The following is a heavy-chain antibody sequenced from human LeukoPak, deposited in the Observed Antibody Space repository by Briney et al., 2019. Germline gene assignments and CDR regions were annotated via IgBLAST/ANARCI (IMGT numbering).Heavy chain of an antibody. CDR2: TYYRSKWYN. J-gene: IGHJ5*02. D-gene: IGHD6-13*01. CDR1: GDSVSSNSAA. Sequence: RSQTLSLTCAISGDSVSSNSAAWNWIRQSPSRGLEWLGRTYYRSKWYNDYAVSVKSRITINPDTSKNQFSLQLNSVTPEDTAVYYCARVTFLWGQQLDWFDPWGQGTLVTVSS. V-gene: IGHV6-1*01. CDR3: ARVTFLWGQQLDWFDP.